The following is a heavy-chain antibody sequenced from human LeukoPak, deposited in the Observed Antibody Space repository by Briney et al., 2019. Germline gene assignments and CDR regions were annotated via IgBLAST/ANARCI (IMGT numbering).Heavy chain of an antibody. Sequence: PGRSLRLSCAASGFTFDDYAMHWVRQAPGKGLEWVSGIGWNSGGIVYADSVKGRFTISRDNAKNSLYLQMNSLGAEDTALYYCVKVTAAGFVDHWGQGTLVIVSS. J-gene: IGHJ4*02. V-gene: IGHV3-9*01. CDR1: GFTFDDYA. CDR2: IGWNSGGI. D-gene: IGHD6-13*01. CDR3: VKVTAAGFVDH.